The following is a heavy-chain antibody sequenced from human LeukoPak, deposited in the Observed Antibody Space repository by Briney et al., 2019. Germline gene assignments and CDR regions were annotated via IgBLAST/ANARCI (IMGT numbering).Heavy chain of an antibody. CDR1: GFTFSRFN. CDR3: ARKMKATTRACDY. Sequence: GGSLRLSCAASGFTFSRFNMNWVRQAPGKGLEWVSYISSSSSTIYYADSVKGRFTISRDNAKNSLYLQMNSLRAEDTAVYYCARKMKATTRACDYWGQGTLVTVSS. V-gene: IGHV3-48*01. CDR2: ISSSSSTI. J-gene: IGHJ4*02. D-gene: IGHD5-12*01.